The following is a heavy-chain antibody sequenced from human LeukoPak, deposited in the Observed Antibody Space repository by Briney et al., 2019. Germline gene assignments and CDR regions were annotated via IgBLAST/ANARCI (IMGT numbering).Heavy chain of an antibody. V-gene: IGHV4-59*12. CDR1: GGSISAYY. CDR2: YCGSS. Sequence: SETLSLTCTVSGGSISAYYWSWIRQPPGKGLEWIGYYCGSSNYNPSLKSRVIISVDTSKNQFSLRLSSVTAADTAVYFCAREAESRSTWYGIYYYYYMDVWGKGTTVTVSS. CDR3: AREAESRSTWYGIYYYYYMDV. J-gene: IGHJ6*03. D-gene: IGHD6-13*01.